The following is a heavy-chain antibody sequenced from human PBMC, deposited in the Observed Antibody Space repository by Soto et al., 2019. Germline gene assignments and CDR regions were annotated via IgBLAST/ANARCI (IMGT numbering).Heavy chain of an antibody. CDR1: GGSFSGYY. CDR3: ARGQGYSSGWYNY. J-gene: IGHJ4*02. Sequence: SETLSLTCAVYGGSFSGYYWSWIRQPPGKGLEWIGEINHSGSTNYNPSLKSRVTISVDTSKNQFSLKLSSVTAADTAVYYCARGQGYSSGWYNYWGQGTLVTVS. CDR2: INHSGST. V-gene: IGHV4-34*01. D-gene: IGHD6-19*01.